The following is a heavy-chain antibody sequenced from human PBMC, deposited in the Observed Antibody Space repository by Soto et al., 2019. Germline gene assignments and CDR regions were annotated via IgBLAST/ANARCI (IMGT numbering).Heavy chain of an antibody. D-gene: IGHD4-4*01. Sequence: PGGSLRLSCAASGFTFSGSAMHWVRQASGKGLEWVGRIRSKANSYATAYAASVKSRFTISRDDSKNTAYLQMNSLKTEDTAVYYCTTLTTVTRDYYYYGMDVWGQGTTVTVYS. CDR2: IRSKANSYAT. J-gene: IGHJ6*02. CDR3: TTLTTVTRDYYYYGMDV. CDR1: GFTFSGSA. V-gene: IGHV3-73*01.